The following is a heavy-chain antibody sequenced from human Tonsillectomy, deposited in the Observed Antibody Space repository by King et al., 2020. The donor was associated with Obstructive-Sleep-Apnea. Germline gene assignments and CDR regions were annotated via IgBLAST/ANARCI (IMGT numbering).Heavy chain of an antibody. Sequence: VQLQESGPGLVKPSETLSLTCTVSGGSISSYYWSWIRQPPGKGLEWIGYIYYSGSTNYNPSLKSRVTISVDTSKNQFSRKLSSVTAADTAVYYCARTYHSRIGKGYGMDVWGQGTTVTVSS. V-gene: IGHV4-59*08. CDR2: IYYSGST. D-gene: IGHD3-22*01. CDR1: GGSISSYY. J-gene: IGHJ6*02. CDR3: ARTYHSRIGKGYGMDV.